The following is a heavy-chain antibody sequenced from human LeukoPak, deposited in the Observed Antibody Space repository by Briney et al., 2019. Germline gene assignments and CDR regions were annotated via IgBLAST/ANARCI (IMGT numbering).Heavy chain of an antibody. J-gene: IGHJ4*02. D-gene: IGHD4-17*01. Sequence: SETLSLTCTVSGGSITSGDYYWTWIRQPPGKGLEYIGYIYKSGSAYYNPSLKSRVTISIHTSKNQFSLRLNSVTAADTAVYYCARVRPGTVTEPDFDYWGQGTLVTVSS. CDR3: ARVRPGTVTEPDFDY. CDR1: GGSITSGDYY. V-gene: IGHV4-30-4*01. CDR2: IYKSGSA.